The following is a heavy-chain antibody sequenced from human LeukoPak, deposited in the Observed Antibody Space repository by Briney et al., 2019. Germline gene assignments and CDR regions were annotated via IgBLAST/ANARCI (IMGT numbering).Heavy chain of an antibody. V-gene: IGHV1-3*01. CDR2: ISAGSGNT. CDR1: GYTFGNFA. Sequence: GASVKVSCKASGYTFGNFAMHWVRQAPGQRLEWIGWISAGSGNTKYSEKFQGRVTLTRDTSASTAYMELSSLRSEDTAVYYCARDNTYQLIWYWGQGSLVTVSS. J-gene: IGHJ4*02. CDR3: ARDNTYQLIWY. D-gene: IGHD2-2*01.